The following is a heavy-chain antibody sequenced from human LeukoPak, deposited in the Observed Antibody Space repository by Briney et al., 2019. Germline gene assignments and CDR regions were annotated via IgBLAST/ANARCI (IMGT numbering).Heavy chain of an antibody. D-gene: IGHD4-17*01. J-gene: IGHJ5*02. Sequence: SETLTLTCTVSGGSISSYYWSWIRQPAGKGLEWIGRIYTSGSTNYNPSLKSRVTMSVDTSKNQFSLKLSSVTAADTAVYYCARVKLYGDYSGPRRDWFDPWGQGTLVTVSS. V-gene: IGHV4-4*07. CDR2: IYTSGST. CDR1: GGSISSYY. CDR3: ARVKLYGDYSGPRRDWFDP.